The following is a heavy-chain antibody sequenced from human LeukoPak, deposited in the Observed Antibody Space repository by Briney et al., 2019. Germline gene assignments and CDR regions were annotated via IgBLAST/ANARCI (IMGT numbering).Heavy chain of an antibody. CDR3: ARESGGNIKGILNWFDP. CDR1: GFTFSSYD. J-gene: IGHJ5*02. V-gene: IGHV3-48*03. D-gene: IGHD1/OR15-1a*01. CDR2: ISSSGSTI. Sequence: QAGGSLRLSCAASGFTFSSYDMTWVRQAPGRGLEWVSYISSSGSTIYYADSVKGRFTISRDNAKNSLYLQMNSLRAEDTAVYYCARESGGNIKGILNWFDPWGQGTLVTVSS.